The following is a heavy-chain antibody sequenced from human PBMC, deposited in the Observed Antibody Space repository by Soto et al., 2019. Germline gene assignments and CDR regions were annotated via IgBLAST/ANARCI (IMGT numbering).Heavy chain of an antibody. CDR1: GGSFSGYS. J-gene: IGHJ4*02. CDR3: TRTNSSSSSAFED. Sequence: QVQLQQWGAGLLKPSETLSLTCAVCGGSFSGYSWSWIRQPPRKGVEWIGEINHRGTTNYNPSLKSRVTITVDTSKNRSAQQPSSVSAAHTVVYYCTRTNSSSSSAFEDWGQGTLVTVSS. CDR2: INHRGTT. V-gene: IGHV4-34*01. D-gene: IGHD6-13*01.